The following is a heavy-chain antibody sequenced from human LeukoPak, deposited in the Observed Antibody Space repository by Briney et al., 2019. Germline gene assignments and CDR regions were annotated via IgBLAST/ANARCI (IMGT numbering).Heavy chain of an antibody. CDR2: ISGSGGST. Sequence: PGGSLRLSCAASGFTFSSYAMSWVRQAPGKGLEWVSAISGSGGSTYYADSVKGRFTISRDNSKDTLYLQMNSLRAEDTAVYYCAKDARWGSRYYYYYGMDVWGQGTTVTVSS. CDR3: AKDARWGSRYYYYYGMDV. D-gene: IGHD5-24*01. V-gene: IGHV3-23*01. J-gene: IGHJ6*02. CDR1: GFTFSSYA.